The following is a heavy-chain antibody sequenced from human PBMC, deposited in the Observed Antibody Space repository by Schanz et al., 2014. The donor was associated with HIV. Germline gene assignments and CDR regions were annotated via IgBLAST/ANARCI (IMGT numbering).Heavy chain of an antibody. CDR1: GYTFIGYY. J-gene: IGHJ4*02. CDR2: INPDNAGT. D-gene: IGHD5-12*01. V-gene: IGHV1-2*02. Sequence: QVQLVQSGAEVKKPGASVKVSCKASGYTFIGYYMHWVRQAPGQGLEGMGWINPDNAGTNYAQKFQGRVTMTRDTSINTAYMELSRLRSEDTAMYYCADVDVAMSNWGRGTLVTVSS. CDR3: ADVDVAMSN.